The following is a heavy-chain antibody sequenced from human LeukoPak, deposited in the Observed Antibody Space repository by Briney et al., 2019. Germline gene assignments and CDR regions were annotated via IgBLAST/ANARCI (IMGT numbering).Heavy chain of an antibody. CDR1: GGSISSYY. CDR3: AGPSGAAYDTEYFQN. Sequence: SETLSLTCTVSGGSISSYYWSWIRQPAGKGLEWIGRIYTSGSTNYNPSLASRATISIDTSKNQFSLKLRSVTAADTAVYYCAGPSGAAYDTEYFQNWGQGTLVTVSS. V-gene: IGHV4-4*07. CDR2: IYTSGST. J-gene: IGHJ1*01. D-gene: IGHD2-21*01.